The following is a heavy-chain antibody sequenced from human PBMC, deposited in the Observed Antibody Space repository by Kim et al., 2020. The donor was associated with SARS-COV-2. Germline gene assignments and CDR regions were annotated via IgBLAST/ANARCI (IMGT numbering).Heavy chain of an antibody. Sequence: SETLSLTCTVSGGSISSSSYYWGWIRQPPGKGLEWIGSIYYSGSTYYNPSLKSRVTISVDTSKNQFSLKLSSVTAADTAVYYCARHPISYDILTGYYPTTLDYWGQGTLVTVSS. CDR3: ARHPISYDILTGYYPTTLDY. J-gene: IGHJ4*02. V-gene: IGHV4-39*01. CDR1: GGSISSSSYY. CDR2: IYYSGST. D-gene: IGHD3-9*01.